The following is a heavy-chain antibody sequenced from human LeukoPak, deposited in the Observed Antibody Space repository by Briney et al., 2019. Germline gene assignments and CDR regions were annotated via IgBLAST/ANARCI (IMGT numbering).Heavy chain of an antibody. Sequence: GGSLRLSCAASGFTVSSNYMSCVRQAPGKGVEWVSVIYSGGSTYYADSVKGRFTISRDNSKNTLYLQMNSLRAEDTAVYYCARLFLDYDILTGYPISYYFDYWGQGTLVTVSS. CDR2: IYSGGST. CDR1: GFTVSSNY. J-gene: IGHJ4*02. V-gene: IGHV3-53*01. D-gene: IGHD3-9*01. CDR3: ARLFLDYDILTGYPISYYFDY.